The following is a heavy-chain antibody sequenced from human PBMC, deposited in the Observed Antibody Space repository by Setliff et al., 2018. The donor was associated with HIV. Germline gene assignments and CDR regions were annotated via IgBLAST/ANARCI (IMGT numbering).Heavy chain of an antibody. D-gene: IGHD6-25*01. J-gene: IGHJ3*01. V-gene: IGHV3-48*01. CDR2: ITSSSSTI. CDR3: ARGAATMAFDL. CDR1: GSTFTIYS. Sequence: GGSLRLSCAASGSTFTIYSMDWVRLAPGKGLEWVSYITSSSSTIYYADSVKGRFTISRDDAKNSLYLQMNSLRAEDTAVYYCARGAATMAFDLWGQGTMVTVS.